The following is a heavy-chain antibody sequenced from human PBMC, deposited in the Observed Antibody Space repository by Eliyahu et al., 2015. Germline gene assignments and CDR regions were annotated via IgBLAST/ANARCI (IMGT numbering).Heavy chain of an antibody. CDR2: IMPMFGTA. Sequence: QVQLVQSGAEVKKPGSSVKVSCKASGGTFSRSTMSWVRQAPGQGLEWVGGIMPMFGTANYAQKFQGRVTITADESTSTVYMELSSLRSEDTAVYYCAREAGYSYGFYSLYWGQGTLVTVSS. D-gene: IGHD5-18*01. J-gene: IGHJ4*02. CDR1: GGTFSRST. CDR3: AREAGYSYGFYSLY. V-gene: IGHV1-69*01.